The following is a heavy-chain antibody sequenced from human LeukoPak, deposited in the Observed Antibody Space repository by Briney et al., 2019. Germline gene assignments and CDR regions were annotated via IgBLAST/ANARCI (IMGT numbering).Heavy chain of an antibody. Sequence: GESLKISCKGSGYSFTSYWIGWVRQMPGKGLEWMGIIYPGDSDTRYSPSFQGQVTISADKSISTAYLQWSSLKASDTAMYYCARSGPPISWDPLDAFDIWGQGTMVTVSS. CDR3: ARSGPPISWDPLDAFDI. V-gene: IGHV5-51*01. D-gene: IGHD3-3*01. CDR1: GYSFTSYW. CDR2: IYPGDSDT. J-gene: IGHJ3*02.